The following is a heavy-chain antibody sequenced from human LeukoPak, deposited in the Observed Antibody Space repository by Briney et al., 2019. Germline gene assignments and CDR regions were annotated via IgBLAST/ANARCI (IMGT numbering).Heavy chain of an antibody. CDR3: VWMSSPAG. Sequence: PGGSLRLSCAASGFTVSSNYMTWVRQAPGKGLEWVSVIYSDGSTYYADSVKGRFTISRDNAKNTLYLQMNSLRAEDTAVYYCVWMSSPAGWGQGTLVTVSS. CDR2: IYSDGST. V-gene: IGHV3-53*01. CDR1: GFTVSSNY. J-gene: IGHJ4*02. D-gene: IGHD3-3*01.